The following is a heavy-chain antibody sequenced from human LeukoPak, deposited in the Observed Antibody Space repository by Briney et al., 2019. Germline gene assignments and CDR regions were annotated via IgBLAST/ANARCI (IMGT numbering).Heavy chain of an antibody. V-gene: IGHV4-39*07. D-gene: IGHD6-13*01. CDR3: ARDNGRQQLAGSWFDP. J-gene: IGHJ5*02. CDR1: GGSISSSSYY. CDR2: IYYSGST. Sequence: PSETLSLTCTVSGGSISSSSYYWGWIRQPPGKGLEWIGSIYYSGSTYYNPSLKSRVTISVDTSKNQFSLKLSSVTAADTAVYYCARDNGRQQLAGSWFDPWGQGTLVTVSS.